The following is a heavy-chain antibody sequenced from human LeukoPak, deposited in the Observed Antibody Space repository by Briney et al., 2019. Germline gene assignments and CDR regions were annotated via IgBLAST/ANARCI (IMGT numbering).Heavy chain of an antibody. Sequence: PPGGSLRLSCATSGFTFRDYAMSWVRLAPGKGLQWVGFIRSKTYGGAADYGASVKGRFTIYRDDPQSIAYLLMNRLEIEDTAVYYCTRIGIGIIGRDPVDYWGQGTLVTVSS. D-gene: IGHD2-21*01. CDR3: TRIGIGIIGRDPVDY. J-gene: IGHJ4*02. CDR2: IRSKTYGGAA. V-gene: IGHV3-49*04. CDR1: GFTFRDYA.